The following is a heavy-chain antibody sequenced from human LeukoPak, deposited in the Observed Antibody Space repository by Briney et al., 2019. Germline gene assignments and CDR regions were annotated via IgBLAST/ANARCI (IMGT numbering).Heavy chain of an antibody. Sequence: GGSLRLSCAASGFTVSSTYMSWVRQAPGKGLEWVSVIYTGGSTYYADSVKGRFTISRDNPKNTLYLQMNSLRAEDAAVYYCARDNYGGNLDYWGQGTLVTVSS. CDR3: ARDNYGGNLDY. CDR2: IYTGGST. J-gene: IGHJ4*02. D-gene: IGHD4-23*01. CDR1: GFTVSSTY. V-gene: IGHV3-53*01.